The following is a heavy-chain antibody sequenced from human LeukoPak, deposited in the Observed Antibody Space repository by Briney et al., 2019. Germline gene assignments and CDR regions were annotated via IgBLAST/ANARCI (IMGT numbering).Heavy chain of an antibody. CDR2: ISRSSSYI. V-gene: IGHV3-21*01. CDR3: ARESATGRTRGDGFFDY. J-gene: IGHJ4*02. CDR1: GFTFSTYN. Sequence: GGSLRLSCAASGFTFSTYNMNWVRQAPGKGLEWVSSISRSSSYIFYADSVKGRFTISRDNAKKSLYLQMDSLTAEDTAVYYCARESATGRTRGDGFFDYWGQGTLVTVSS. D-gene: IGHD3-10*01.